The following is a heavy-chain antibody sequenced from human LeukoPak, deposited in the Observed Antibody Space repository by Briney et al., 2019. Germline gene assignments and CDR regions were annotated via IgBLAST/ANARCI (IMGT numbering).Heavy chain of an antibody. CDR1: GFTFSSNS. J-gene: IGHJ4*02. Sequence: GGSLRLSCAASGFTFSSNSMSWVRQAPGKGLEWVSAINYSGDATYYVDSVKGRFTISRDDSKNTVYLQMNSLRAEDTAIYYSAKGYCSGRNCYQYFDYWGQGTLVTVAS. V-gene: IGHV3-23*01. CDR2: INYSGDAT. D-gene: IGHD2-15*01. CDR3: AKGYCSGRNCYQYFDY.